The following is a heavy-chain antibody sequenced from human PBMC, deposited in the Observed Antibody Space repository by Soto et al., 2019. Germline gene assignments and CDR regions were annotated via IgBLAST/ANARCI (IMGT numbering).Heavy chain of an antibody. CDR1: GFTLSSYW. CDR2: IKNGAGDT. CDR3: VRFSGLDV. J-gene: IGHJ6*02. Sequence: EVQLVESGGGLVQPGGSLRLSCAASGFTLSSYWMYWVRQTPGKGLVWVARIKNGAGDTSYAESVEGRFTISRDNAKNTLYLQMSSLRSEDTAVYYCVRFSGLDVWGRGTTVTVSS. V-gene: IGHV3-74*01.